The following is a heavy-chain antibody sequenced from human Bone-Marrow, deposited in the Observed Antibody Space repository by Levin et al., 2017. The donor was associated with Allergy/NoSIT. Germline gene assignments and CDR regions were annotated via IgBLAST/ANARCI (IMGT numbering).Heavy chain of an antibody. D-gene: IGHD5-18*01. Sequence: GGSLRLSCTTSGFTFGDYVMDWFRQAPGKGLEWVGFIRSRAYGETTDYAASVKGRFTISRDDSKSIAYLQMNSLKTEDTAVYYCTRDRIHRYFDYWGQGTLVTVSS. CDR3: TRDRIHRYFDY. J-gene: IGHJ4*02. V-gene: IGHV3-49*03. CDR1: GFTFGDYV. CDR2: IRSRAYGETT.